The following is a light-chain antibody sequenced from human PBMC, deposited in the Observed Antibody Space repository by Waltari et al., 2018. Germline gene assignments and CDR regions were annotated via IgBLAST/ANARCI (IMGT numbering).Light chain of an antibody. Sequence: EIVLTQSPATLSLSPGDRATLYCRASHSFSSDYLAWYQQRPGQAPRLLISGTSSRATGIPDRFSGSGSGTDFTLTISRLEPEDFAVYYCLQYDTSPKTFGQGTKVDI. CDR1: HSFSSDY. CDR3: LQYDTSPKT. CDR2: GTS. J-gene: IGKJ1*01. V-gene: IGKV3-20*01.